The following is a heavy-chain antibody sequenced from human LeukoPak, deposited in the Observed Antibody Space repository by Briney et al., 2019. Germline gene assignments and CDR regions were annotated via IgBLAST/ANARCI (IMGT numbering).Heavy chain of an antibody. V-gene: IGHV3-48*01. CDR1: GFTFSDYS. D-gene: IGHD3-22*01. CDR3: ARSSGYPFFDY. CDR2: ITSTSDTI. J-gene: IGHJ4*02. Sequence: PGGSLRLSCEASGFTFSDYSMTWVRQAPVEGLEWLSYITSTSDTIYYADSVKGRFTSSRDNAKNSVYLQMNSLRAEDTAVYYCARSSGYPFFDYWGQGTLVTVSS.